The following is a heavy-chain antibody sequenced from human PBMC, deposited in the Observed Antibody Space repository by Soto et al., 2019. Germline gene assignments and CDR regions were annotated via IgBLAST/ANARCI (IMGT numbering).Heavy chain of an antibody. CDR3: ARAYSSSDDFDY. V-gene: IGHV1-2*04. Sequence: ASVKVSCKASGYTFTSYDINWVRQATGQGLEWMGWMNPNSGSTNYAQKFQGWVTMTRDTSISTAYMELNRDDTAVYYCARAYSSSDDFDYWGQGTLVTVSS. D-gene: IGHD3-22*01. J-gene: IGHJ4*02. CDR2: MNPNSGST. CDR1: GYTFTSYD.